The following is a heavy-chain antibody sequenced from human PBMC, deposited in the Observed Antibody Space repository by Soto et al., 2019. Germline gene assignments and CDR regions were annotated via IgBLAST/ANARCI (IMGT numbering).Heavy chain of an antibody. Sequence: QVQLVESGGGVVQPGRSLRLSCAASGFTFSSYAMHWVRQAPGKGLEWVAVISYDGSNKYYADSVKGRFTISRDNSKNTLYLQMNSLRAEDTAVYYCARAYYYDNNWFDPWGQGTLVTVSS. CDR3: ARAYYYDNNWFDP. D-gene: IGHD3-22*01. CDR1: GFTFSSYA. J-gene: IGHJ5*02. V-gene: IGHV3-30-3*01. CDR2: ISYDGSNK.